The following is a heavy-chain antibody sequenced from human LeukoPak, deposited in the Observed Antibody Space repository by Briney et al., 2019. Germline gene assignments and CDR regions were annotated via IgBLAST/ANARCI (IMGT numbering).Heavy chain of an antibody. CDR3: AREPPRKVGATTDFDY. V-gene: IGHV3-21*01. D-gene: IGHD1-26*01. CDR2: ISSSSSYI. J-gene: IGHJ4*02. Sequence: TGGSLRLSCAASGFTFSSYSMNWVRQAPGKGLEWVSSISSSSSYIYYADSVKGRFTISRDNAKNSLYLQMNSLRAEDTAVYYCAREPPRKVGATTDFDYWGQGTLVTVSS. CDR1: GFTFSSYS.